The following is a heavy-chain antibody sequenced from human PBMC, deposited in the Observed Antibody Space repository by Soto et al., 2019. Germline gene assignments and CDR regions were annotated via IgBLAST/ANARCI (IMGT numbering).Heavy chain of an antibody. CDR1: GYTFTSYA. Sequence: GASVKVSCKASGYTFTSYAMHWVRQAPGQRLEWMGWINAGNGNTKYSQKFQGRVTITRDTFASTAYMELSSLRSEDTAVYYCARVPTMIVVDYFDYWGQGTLVTVSA. D-gene: IGHD3-22*01. CDR3: ARVPTMIVVDYFDY. V-gene: IGHV1-3*01. CDR2: INAGNGNT. J-gene: IGHJ4*02.